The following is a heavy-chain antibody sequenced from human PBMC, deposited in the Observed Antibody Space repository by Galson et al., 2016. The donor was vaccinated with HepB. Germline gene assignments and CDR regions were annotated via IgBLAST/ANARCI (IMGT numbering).Heavy chain of an antibody. CDR3: ARLEGVDYGDTRGWYFDL. Sequence: SLRLSCAASGFTFRSYSMNWVRQAPGKGPEWVSSIRSSGSTTKFADSVKGRFTISRDNAKNLLYLHMNSLRDEDTAVYYCARLEGVDYGDTRGWYFDLWGRGTLVTVSS. CDR2: IRSSGSTT. V-gene: IGHV3-48*02. D-gene: IGHD4-17*01. J-gene: IGHJ2*01. CDR1: GFTFRSYS.